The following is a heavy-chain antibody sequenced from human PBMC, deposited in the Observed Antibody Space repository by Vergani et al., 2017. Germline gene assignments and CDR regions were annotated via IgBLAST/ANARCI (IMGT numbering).Heavy chain of an antibody. CDR3: ARADYGSGSYSWGWFDP. J-gene: IGHJ5*02. V-gene: IGHV1-69*02. CDR1: GGTFSSYT. CDR2: IIPILGIA. D-gene: IGHD3-10*01. Sequence: QVQLVQSGAEVKKPGSSVKVSCKASGGTFSSYTISWVRQAPGQGLEWMGRIIPILGIANYAQKFQGRVTITADKSTSTAYMELSSLRSEDTAVYYCARADYGSGSYSWGWFDPWGQGTLVTVSS.